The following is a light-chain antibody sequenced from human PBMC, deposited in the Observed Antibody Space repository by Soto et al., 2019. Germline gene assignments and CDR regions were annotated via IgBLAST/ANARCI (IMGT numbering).Light chain of an antibody. J-gene: IGKJ2*01. CDR3: QQYYSYPPYT. V-gene: IGKV1-8*01. CDR1: QDISNY. CDR2: AAS. Sequence: IQMTQSPSSLSASAGDRVTITCRASQDISNYLAWYQQKPGKAPKLLIYAASTLQSGVPSRFSGSGSGTDFTLTISCLQSEDFATYYCQQYYSYPPYTFGQGTKVDIK.